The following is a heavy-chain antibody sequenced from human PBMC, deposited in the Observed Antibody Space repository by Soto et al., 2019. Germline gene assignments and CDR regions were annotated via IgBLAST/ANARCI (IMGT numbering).Heavy chain of an antibody. Sequence: GGSLRLSCAASGFTFSSYGMHWVRQAPGKGLEWVAVISYDGSNKYYADSVKGRFTISRDNSKNTLYLQMNSLRAEDTAVYYCAKVVPAAMPYYYYGMDVWGQGTTVTVSS. D-gene: IGHD2-2*01. J-gene: IGHJ6*02. CDR2: ISYDGSNK. CDR1: GFTFSSYG. V-gene: IGHV3-30*18. CDR3: AKVVPAAMPYYYYGMDV.